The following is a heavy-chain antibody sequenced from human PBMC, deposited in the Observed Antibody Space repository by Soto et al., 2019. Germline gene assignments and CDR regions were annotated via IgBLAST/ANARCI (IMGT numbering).Heavy chain of an antibody. Sequence: QVQLVESGGGVVQPGRSLRLSCAASGFTFSSYGMHWVRQAPGKGLEWVAVIWYDGSNKYYADSVKGRFTISRDNSKNXXYLQMNTLRAEDTAVYYCARAGTTGTTTTRMIGGHWGQGTLVTVSS. CDR1: GFTFSSYG. J-gene: IGHJ4*02. D-gene: IGHD1-1*01. CDR3: ARAGTTGTTTTRMIGGH. CDR2: IWYDGSNK. V-gene: IGHV3-33*01.